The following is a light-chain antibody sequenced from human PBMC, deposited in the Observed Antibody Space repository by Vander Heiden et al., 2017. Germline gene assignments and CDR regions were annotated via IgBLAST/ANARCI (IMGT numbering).Light chain of an antibody. Sequence: DIVMTQSPHSLPVSLREKTAIRCHASQSLSFTANNKNYLAWYQQRPGQPTKLLISWASTREAGVPDRFSGSGSGTDFTLTISSLQAEDVAVYYCQKYYNTPRFGQGTKLEIK. CDR1: QSLSFTANNKNY. J-gene: IGKJ2*03. CDR3: QKYYNTPR. V-gene: IGKV4-1*01. CDR2: WAS.